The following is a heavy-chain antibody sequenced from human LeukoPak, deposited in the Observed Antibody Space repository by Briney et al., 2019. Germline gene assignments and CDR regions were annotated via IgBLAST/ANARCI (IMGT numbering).Heavy chain of an antibody. CDR1: GYSISSGYD. Sequence: SETLSLTCAVSGYSISSGYDWGWIRQPPGKGLEWIGSIYHSGSTYYNPSLKSRVTISVDTSKNQFSLKLSSVTAADTAVYYCAREGSSWYYAFDIWGQGTMVTVSS. J-gene: IGHJ3*02. CDR2: IYHSGST. V-gene: IGHV4-38-2*02. CDR3: AREGSSWYYAFDI. D-gene: IGHD6-13*01.